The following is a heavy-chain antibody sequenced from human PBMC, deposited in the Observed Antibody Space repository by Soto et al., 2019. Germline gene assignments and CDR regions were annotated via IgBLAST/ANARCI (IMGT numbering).Heavy chain of an antibody. CDR1: GDSMTKYY. V-gene: IGHV4-4*07. Sequence: SETLSLTCTVSGDSMTKYYWSWIRQPAGKGLEWIGRIYTSGSTNYNPSLKSRVSMSIDTSNNHFSLNLKSVTAADTAVYYCARTVGAAYYFDFWGQGALVTVSS. D-gene: IGHD1-26*01. CDR3: ARTVGAAYYFDF. CDR2: IYTSGST. J-gene: IGHJ4*02.